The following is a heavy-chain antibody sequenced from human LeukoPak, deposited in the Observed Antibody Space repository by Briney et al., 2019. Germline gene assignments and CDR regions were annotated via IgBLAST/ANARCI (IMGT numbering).Heavy chain of an antibody. CDR1: GFTFSSYW. J-gene: IGHJ4*02. Sequence: GGSLRLSCAASGFTFSSYWMSWVRPAPGKGLEWVANIKQDGSEKYYVDSVKGRFTISRDNAKNSLYLQMNSLRAEDTAVYYCARYPGYSSGWSWGYFDYWGQGTLVTVSS. CDR2: IKQDGSEK. CDR3: ARYPGYSSGWSWGYFDY. D-gene: IGHD6-19*01. V-gene: IGHV3-7*04.